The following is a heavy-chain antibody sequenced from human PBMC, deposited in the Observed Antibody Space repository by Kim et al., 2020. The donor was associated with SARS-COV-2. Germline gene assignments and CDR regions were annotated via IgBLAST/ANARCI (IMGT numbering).Heavy chain of an antibody. CDR1: GYTFTGYY. CDR3: ARERVVVNNWFDP. J-gene: IGHJ5*02. V-gene: IGHV1-2*06. CDR2: INPNSGGT. Sequence: ASVKVSCKASGYTFTGYYMHWVRQAPGQGLEWMGRINPNSGGTNYAQKFQGRVTMTRDTSISTAYMELSRLRSDDTAVYYCARERVVVNNWFDPWGQGTLVTVSS. D-gene: IGHD3-22*01.